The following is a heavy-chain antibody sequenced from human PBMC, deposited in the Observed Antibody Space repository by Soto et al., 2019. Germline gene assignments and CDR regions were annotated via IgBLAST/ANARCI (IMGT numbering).Heavy chain of an antibody. CDR1: GFTFSSYG. CDR3: AKETYSGPLDY. V-gene: IGHV3-30*18. J-gene: IGHJ4*02. D-gene: IGHD2-15*01. CDR2: ISYDGSNK. Sequence: QVQLVESGGGVVQPGRSLRLSCAASGFTFSSYGMHWVRQAPGKGLEWVAVISYDGSNKYYADSVKRRFTISRDNSKNTLYLQMNSLRAEDTAVYYCAKETYSGPLDYWGQGTLVTVSS.